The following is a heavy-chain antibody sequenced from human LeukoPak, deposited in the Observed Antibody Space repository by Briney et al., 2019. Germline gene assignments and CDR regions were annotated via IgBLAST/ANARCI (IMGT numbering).Heavy chain of an antibody. CDR2: IYYSGST. CDR3: ATSGYSSFRGDY. Sequence: SETLSLTCTVSGGSISSYYWSWIRQPPGKGLEWIGYIYYSGSTNYNPSLKSRVTISVDTSKNQFSLKLSSVTAADTAVYYCATSGYSSFRGDYWGQGTLVTVSS. J-gene: IGHJ4*02. V-gene: IGHV4-59*12. D-gene: IGHD6-13*01. CDR1: GGSISSYY.